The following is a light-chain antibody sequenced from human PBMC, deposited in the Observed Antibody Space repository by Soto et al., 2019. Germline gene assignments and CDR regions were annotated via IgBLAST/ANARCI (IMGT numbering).Light chain of an antibody. V-gene: IGLV2-11*01. CDR1: SSDVGGYKY. CDR3: CSYAGILEVV. J-gene: IGLJ2*01. Sequence: QSALTQPRSVSGSPGQSVTIPCTGTSSDVGGYKYVSWYQQHPGKAPKVMIYDVNKRPSGVPDRFSGSQSGNTASLTISGLQAEDEADYYYCSYAGILEVVFGGGTKLTVL. CDR2: DVN.